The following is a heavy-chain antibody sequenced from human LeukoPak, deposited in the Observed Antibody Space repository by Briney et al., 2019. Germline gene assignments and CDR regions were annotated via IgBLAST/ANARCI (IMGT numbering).Heavy chain of an antibody. CDR1: GGTFSSYA. D-gene: IGHD6-13*01. J-gene: IGHJ4*02. Sequence: ASVKVSCKASGGTFSSYAISWVRQAPGQGLEWMGGIIPIFGTANYAQKFQGRVTITADESTSTAYMELSSLRSEDTAVYYCAFHAGYSSSWNYHFDYWGQGTLVTVSS. V-gene: IGHV1-69*01. CDR2: IIPIFGTA. CDR3: AFHAGYSSSWNYHFDY.